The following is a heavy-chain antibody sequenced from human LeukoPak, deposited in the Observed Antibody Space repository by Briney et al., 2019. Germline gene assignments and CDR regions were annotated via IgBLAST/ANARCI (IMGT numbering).Heavy chain of an antibody. Sequence: ASLKVSCKASGYTFTGYYMHWVRQAPGQGLEWMGWINPNSGGTNYAQKFQGRVTMTRDTSISTAYMELSRLRSDDTAVYYCARLGGVSGSILRDYYYYMDVWGKGTTVTVSS. CDR2: INPNSGGT. V-gene: IGHV1-2*02. D-gene: IGHD3-3*01. CDR1: GYTFTGYY. CDR3: ARLGGVSGSILRDYYYYMDV. J-gene: IGHJ6*03.